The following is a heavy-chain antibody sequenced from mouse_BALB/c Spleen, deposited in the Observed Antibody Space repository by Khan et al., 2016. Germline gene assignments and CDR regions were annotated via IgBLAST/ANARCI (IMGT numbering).Heavy chain of an antibody. Sequence: EVELVESGGGLVQPGNSLRLSCATSGFTFTDFYMSWVRRPPGKALEWLGFIGNKASGYTTEYNASVKGRFTISRDNSQNILYLQMFTLGAEDSATYYCARNGYAFFTYWGQGTLVIVSA. J-gene: IGHJ3*01. CDR3: ARNGYAFFTY. D-gene: IGHD2-2*01. CDR1: GFTFTDFY. V-gene: IGHV7-3*02. CDR2: IGNKASGYTT.